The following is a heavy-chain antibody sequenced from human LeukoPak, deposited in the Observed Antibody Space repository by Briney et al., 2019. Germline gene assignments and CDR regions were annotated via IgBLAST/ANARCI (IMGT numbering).Heavy chain of an antibody. J-gene: IGHJ4*02. CDR3: ARGLTTTVTRQFDY. D-gene: IGHD4-17*01. Sequence: SETLSLTCAVYGGSFSDYYWSWIRQPPGKGLEWIGEINHSGSTNYNPSLKSRVAISVDTSKNQFSLKQSSVTAADTAVYYCARGLTTTVTRQFDYWGQGTLVTVSS. CDR1: GGSFSDYY. CDR2: INHSGST. V-gene: IGHV4-34*01.